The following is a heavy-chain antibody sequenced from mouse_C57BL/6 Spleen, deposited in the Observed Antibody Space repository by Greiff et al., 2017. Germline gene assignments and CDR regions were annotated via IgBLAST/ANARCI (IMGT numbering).Heavy chain of an antibody. J-gene: IGHJ4*01. CDR2: IRSKSNNYAT. V-gene: IGHV10-1*01. CDR1: GFSFNTYA. Sequence: DVMLVESGGGLVQPKGSLKLSCAASGFSFNTYAMNWVRPAPGKGLEWVARIRSKSNNYATYYADSVKDRFTISRDDSESMLYLQMNNLKTEDTAMYYCVRHYAMVYWGQGTSVTVSS. CDR3: VRHYAMVY.